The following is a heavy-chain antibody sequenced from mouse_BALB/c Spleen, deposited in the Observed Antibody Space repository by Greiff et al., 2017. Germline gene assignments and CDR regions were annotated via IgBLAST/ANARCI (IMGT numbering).Heavy chain of an antibody. CDR3: ARSGITTVEGYFDY. Sequence: VQLQQSGAELMKPGASVKISCKATGYTFSSYWIEWVKQRPGHGLEWIGEILPGSGSTNYNEKFKGKATFTADTSSNTAYMQLSSLTSEDSAVYYCARSGITTVEGYFDYWGQGTTLTVSS. J-gene: IGHJ2*01. D-gene: IGHD1-1*01. CDR1: GYTFSSYW. CDR2: ILPGSGST. V-gene: IGHV1-9*01.